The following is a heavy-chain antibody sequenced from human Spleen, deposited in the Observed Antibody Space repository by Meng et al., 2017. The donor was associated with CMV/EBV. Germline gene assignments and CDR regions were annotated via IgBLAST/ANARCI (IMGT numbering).Heavy chain of an antibody. D-gene: IGHD6-6*01. V-gene: IGHV1-18*01. CDR1: GYTFITYG. CDR2: ISTYNDNT. Sequence: ASVKVSCKASGYTFITYGITWVRQAPGQGLEWMGWISTYNDNTNYAQNLQGRVTMTTDTSSSTAYMELRSLRSDDTAVYYCARSNLYSRSSKYYYYGMDVWGQGTTVTVSS. CDR3: ARSNLYSRSSKYYYYGMDV. J-gene: IGHJ6*02.